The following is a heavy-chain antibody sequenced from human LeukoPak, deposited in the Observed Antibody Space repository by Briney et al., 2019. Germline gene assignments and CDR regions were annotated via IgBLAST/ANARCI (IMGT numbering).Heavy chain of an antibody. CDR3: AKDSRGRLYCSGSSCVYYFDY. V-gene: IGHV3-15*01. D-gene: IGHD2-15*01. CDR2: IKSKTDGGTT. J-gene: IGHJ4*02. CDR1: GFTFSNAW. Sequence: PGGSLRLSCAASGFTFSNAWMSWVRQAPGKGLEWVGRIKSKTDGGTTDYADSVKGRFTISRDNSKDTLYLQMNSLRAEDTAVYYCAKDSRGRLYCSGSSCVYYFDYWGQGTLVTVSS.